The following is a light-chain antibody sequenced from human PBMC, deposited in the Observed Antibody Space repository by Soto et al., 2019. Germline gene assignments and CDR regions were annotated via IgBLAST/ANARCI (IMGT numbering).Light chain of an antibody. J-gene: IGKJ2*01. Sequence: ETVLTQSPGTLSLSPGERATLSCRASQSVSSSYLGWYQQKPGQAPRLLIYGASSRATGIPDRFSGSGSGTDFTLTISRLETEDFAVYYCQRYGSSPLYAFGQGTKLEIK. CDR2: GAS. CDR3: QRYGSSPLYA. CDR1: QSVSSSY. V-gene: IGKV3-20*01.